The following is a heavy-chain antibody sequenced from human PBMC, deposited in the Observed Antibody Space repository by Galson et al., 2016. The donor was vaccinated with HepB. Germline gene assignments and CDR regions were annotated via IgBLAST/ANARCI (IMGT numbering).Heavy chain of an antibody. V-gene: IGHV3-11*01. CDR3: AREVLFSSGYYDVFDL. CDR1: GFGFSDYL. J-gene: IGHJ3*01. D-gene: IGHD3-22*01. CDR2: ISDTGSSR. Sequence: SLRLSCAASGFGFSDYLMSWIRQVPGKGLEWVSFISDTGSSRLYADSVKGRFTISRDTAKNSVYLQMNGLRVEDTAVYYCAREVLFSSGYYDVFDLWGQGTMVTVSP.